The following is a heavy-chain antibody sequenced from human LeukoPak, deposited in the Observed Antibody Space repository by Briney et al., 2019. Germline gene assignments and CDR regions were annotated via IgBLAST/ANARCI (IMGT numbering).Heavy chain of an antibody. Sequence: GGSLRLSCAASGFTFSSYEMNWVRQAPGKGLEWVSYISSSGSTIYYADSVKGRFTTSRDNAKNSLYLQMNSLRAEDTAVYYCARDGYDSSGYYYIGAYYHYMDVWGKGTTVTVSS. D-gene: IGHD3-22*01. CDR2: ISSSGSTI. CDR3: ARDGYDSSGYYYIGAYYHYMDV. CDR1: GFTFSSYE. J-gene: IGHJ6*03. V-gene: IGHV3-48*03.